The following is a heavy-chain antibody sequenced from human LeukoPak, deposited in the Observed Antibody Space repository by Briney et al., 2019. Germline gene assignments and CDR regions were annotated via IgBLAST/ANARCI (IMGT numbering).Heavy chain of an antibody. V-gene: IGHV3-73*01. CDR3: TTHVMGYDITGAFDH. Sequence: GGSLRLSCAASGFTFSGSAMHWVRQPSGKGLEWFGRIRTKAHTYATTYGESMKGRFTISRDDSKNTAHLQMNSLKTEDTAVYYCTTHVMGYDITGAFDHWGQGTLVTVSS. CDR1: GFTFSGSA. CDR2: IRTKAHTYAT. D-gene: IGHD3-22*01. J-gene: IGHJ4*02.